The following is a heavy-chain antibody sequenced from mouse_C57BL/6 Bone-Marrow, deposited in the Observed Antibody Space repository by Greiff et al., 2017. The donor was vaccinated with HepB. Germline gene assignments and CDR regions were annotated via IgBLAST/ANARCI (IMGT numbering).Heavy chain of an antibody. D-gene: IGHD1-1*01. V-gene: IGHV1-4*01. CDR3: ARSFTTVVATREYFDV. CDR1: GYTFTSYT. CDR2: INPSSGYT. J-gene: IGHJ1*03. Sequence: VQLQQSGAELARPGASVKMSCKASGYTFTSYTMHWVKQRPGQGLEWIGYINPSSGYTKYNQKFKDKATLTADKSSSTAYMQLSSLTSEDSAVYYCARSFTTVVATREYFDVWGTGTTVTVSS.